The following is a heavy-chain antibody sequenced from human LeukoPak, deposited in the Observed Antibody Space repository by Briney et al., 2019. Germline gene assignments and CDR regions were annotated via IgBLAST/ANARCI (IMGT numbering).Heavy chain of an antibody. D-gene: IGHD3-22*01. J-gene: IGHJ3*02. V-gene: IGHV4-59*01. CDR3: ARVKRVLITTNDAFDI. Sequence: SETLSLTCTVSGGSISSYYWSWIRQPPGKGLEWIGYIYYSGSTNYNPSLKSRVTISVDTSKNQFSLKLSSVTAADTAVYYCARVKRVLITTNDAFDIWGQGTTVTVSS. CDR1: GGSISSYY. CDR2: IYYSGST.